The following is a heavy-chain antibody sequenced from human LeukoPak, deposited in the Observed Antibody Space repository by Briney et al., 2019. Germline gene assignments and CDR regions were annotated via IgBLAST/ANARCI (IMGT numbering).Heavy chain of an antibody. V-gene: IGHV4-59*08. D-gene: IGHD6-13*01. J-gene: IGHJ4*02. Sequence: PSETLSLTCTVSGDSISSYYWSWIRQPPGKGLEWIGYIYYSGSTNYNPSLKSRVTISVDTSKNQFSLKLSSVTAADTAVYYCARFDRWSYYFDYWGQGTLVTVSS. CDR3: ARFDRWSYYFDY. CDR2: IYYSGST. CDR1: GDSISSYY.